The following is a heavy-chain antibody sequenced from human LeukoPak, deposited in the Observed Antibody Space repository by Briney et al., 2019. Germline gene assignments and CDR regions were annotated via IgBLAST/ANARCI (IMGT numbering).Heavy chain of an antibody. CDR1: GGSISSSSYY. J-gene: IGHJ4*02. V-gene: IGHV4-39*07. CDR3: VSTSYGDNAGGVAWDYDY. D-gene: IGHD4/OR15-4a*01. CDR2: IYYSGST. Sequence: KPSETLSLTCTVSGGSISSSSYYWGWIRQPPGKGLEWIGSIYYSGSTYYNPSLNSRVAISVDTSKNQFSLKLSYMTAADTAVYYCVSTSYGDNAGGVAWDYDYWGQGTLVTVSS.